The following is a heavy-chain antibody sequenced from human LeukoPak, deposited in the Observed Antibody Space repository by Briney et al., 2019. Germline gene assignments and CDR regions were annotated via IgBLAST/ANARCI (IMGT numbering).Heavy chain of an antibody. V-gene: IGHV3-21*01. D-gene: IGHD2-2*01. J-gene: IGHJ4*02. CDR2: ISSSSSYI. Sequence: PGGSLRLSCAASGFTFSSYSMNWVRQAPGKGLEWVSSISSSSSYIYYADSVKGRFTISRDNAENSLYLQMNSLRAEDTAVYYCARGSCSSTSCYVDYWGQGTLVTVSS. CDR3: ARGSCSSTSCYVDY. CDR1: GFTFSSYS.